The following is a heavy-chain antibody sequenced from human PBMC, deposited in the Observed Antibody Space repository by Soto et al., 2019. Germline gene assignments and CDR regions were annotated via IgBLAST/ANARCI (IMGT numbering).Heavy chain of an antibody. CDR1: GGSISSGGYY. CDR3: ARGSRIAAAGTPYYYYGMDV. J-gene: IGHJ6*02. Sequence: QVQLQESGPGLVKPSQTLSLTCTVSGGSISSGGYYWSWIRQHPGKGPEWIGYIYYSGSTYYNPSLKSRVTISVDTSKNQFSLKLSSVTAADTAVYYCARGSRIAAAGTPYYYYGMDVWGQGTTVTVSS. D-gene: IGHD6-13*01. CDR2: IYYSGST. V-gene: IGHV4-31*03.